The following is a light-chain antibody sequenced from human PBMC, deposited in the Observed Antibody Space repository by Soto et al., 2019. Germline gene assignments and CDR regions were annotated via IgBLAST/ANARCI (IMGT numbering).Light chain of an antibody. V-gene: IGLV2-14*01. CDR3: SSYTTDNTHV. Sequence: QSALTQPASVSGSPGQSITISCSGTSSDIGAYNYVSWHQQHPGKVPKIMIYDVSSRPSGVSNRFSGSKSGNTASLTISGLQAEDEADYYCSSYTTDNTHVFGGGTKLTVL. J-gene: IGLJ2*01. CDR1: SSDIGAYNY. CDR2: DVS.